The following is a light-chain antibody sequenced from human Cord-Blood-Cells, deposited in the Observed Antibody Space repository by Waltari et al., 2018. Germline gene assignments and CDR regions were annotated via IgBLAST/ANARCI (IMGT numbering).Light chain of an antibody. J-gene: IGLJ3*02. CDR1: GRDVGGNNY. V-gene: IGLV2-14*01. CDR3: SSYTSSSTRV. CDR2: DVS. Sequence: QSVLTQPASVSGPPGQSTPISCTGTGRDVGGNNYAAWYHQHPGKAPKLMIYDVSNRPSGVPNRFSGSKSGNTASLTISGLQAEDEADYYCSSYTSSSTRVFGGGTKLTVL.